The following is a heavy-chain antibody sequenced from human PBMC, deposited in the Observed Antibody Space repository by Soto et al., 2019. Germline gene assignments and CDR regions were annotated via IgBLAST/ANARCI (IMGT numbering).Heavy chain of an antibody. Sequence: QVQLVQSGGEVKKPGASVKVSCKTSGYTFINYGITWVRQAPGQGLEWMGWISTFNGNTNYAQKFQGRVTMTRDTSTTTAYMELRTLRSDDTAMYYCTTENTGTRPTVALDFWGQGTLATVSS. CDR2: ISTFNGNT. CDR3: TTENTGTRPTVALDF. CDR1: GYTFINYG. V-gene: IGHV1-18*04. J-gene: IGHJ4*02. D-gene: IGHD4-17*01.